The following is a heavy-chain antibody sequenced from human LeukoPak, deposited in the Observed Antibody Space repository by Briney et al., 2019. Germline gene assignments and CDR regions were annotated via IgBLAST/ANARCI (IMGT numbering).Heavy chain of an antibody. D-gene: IGHD2-2*01. CDR3: ARDGCGSTSCYPVFDF. J-gene: IGHJ4*02. CDR1: GFTFGDYT. Sequence: PGGSLRLSRTASGFTFGDYTMSWVRQAPGKGLEWVGFIRSEAYGGTTEYAASVKGRFTISKDDSKSIAYLQMNSLKTEDTAMYYCARDGCGSTSCYPVFDFWGQGTLVTVSP. V-gene: IGHV3-49*04. CDR2: IRSEAYGGTT.